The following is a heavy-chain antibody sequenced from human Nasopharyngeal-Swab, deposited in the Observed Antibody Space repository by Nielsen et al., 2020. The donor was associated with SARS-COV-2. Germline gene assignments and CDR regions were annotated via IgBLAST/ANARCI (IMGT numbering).Heavy chain of an antibody. D-gene: IGHD4/OR15-4a*01. CDR1: GFVFSVSA. J-gene: IGHJ4*02. Sequence: GGSLRPSCAASGFVFSVSAIHWVRQASGSGLGWVGRIGDKAHNYATTYAASVKGRSTISRDASKNTAFLQMDSLNTEDTALYYCTTDYYFDYWGQGTLVTVSS. V-gene: IGHV3-73*01. CDR3: TTDYYFDY. CDR2: IGDKAHNYAT.